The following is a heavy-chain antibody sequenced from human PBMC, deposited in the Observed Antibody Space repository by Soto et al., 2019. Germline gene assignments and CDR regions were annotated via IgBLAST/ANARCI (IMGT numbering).Heavy chain of an antibody. J-gene: IGHJ4*02. CDR3: TTGQRPLRFLEWLSRYYFDS. V-gene: IGHV1-24*01. Sequence: SVKVSCKVSGYTLTELSLHWVRQAPGEGLEWMGGLDPEDGDTICAQRFQGRGTMAEDTSTNTAYRELSSLRSAHTAVYSCTTGQRPLRFLEWLSRYYFDSWGQGPPVPASS. D-gene: IGHD3-3*01. CDR1: GYTLTELS. CDR2: LDPEDGDT.